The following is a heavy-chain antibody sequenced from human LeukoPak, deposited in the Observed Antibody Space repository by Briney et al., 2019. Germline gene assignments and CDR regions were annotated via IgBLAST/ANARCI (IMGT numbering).Heavy chain of an antibody. Sequence: PSETLSLTCAVSGYSISSGDYYWSWIHQPPGKGLEWIGYIYYSGSTYYNPSLKSRVTISVDTSKNQFSLKLSSVTAADTAVYYCARLADYGGNFIYYYYMDVWGKGTTVTVSS. V-gene: IGHV4-30-4*08. CDR1: GYSISSGDYY. CDR2: IYYSGST. D-gene: IGHD4-23*01. CDR3: ARLADYGGNFIYYYYMDV. J-gene: IGHJ6*03.